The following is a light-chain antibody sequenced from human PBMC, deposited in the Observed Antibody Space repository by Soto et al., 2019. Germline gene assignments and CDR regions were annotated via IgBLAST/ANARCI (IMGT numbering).Light chain of an antibody. Sequence: QSALTQPASVSGSPGQSITISCTGTSSDVGRYNYVSWYQQHAGKPPKLMIYDFRNRPSGVSNRFSGSKSGNTASLTISGLQTEDEADYYCSSYASRSTDVFGTGTKLTVL. CDR2: DFR. V-gene: IGLV2-14*01. J-gene: IGLJ1*01. CDR3: SSYASRSTDV. CDR1: SSDVGRYNY.